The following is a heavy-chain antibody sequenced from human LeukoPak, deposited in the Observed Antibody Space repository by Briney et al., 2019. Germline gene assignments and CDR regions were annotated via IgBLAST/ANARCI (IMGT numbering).Heavy chain of an antibody. CDR1: GFTFSNYA. CDR3: ARDLYCGDCYSGDAFEI. Sequence: GGSLRLSCATSGFTFSNYAMTWVRQAPGKGLEWVSTFSSSDGSTYHADSVKGRFTISRDNSKNTLYLQMNSLRAEDTAVYYCARDLYCGDCYSGDAFEIWGQGTMVTVSS. J-gene: IGHJ3*02. V-gene: IGHV3-23*01. D-gene: IGHD2-21*02. CDR2: FSSSDGST.